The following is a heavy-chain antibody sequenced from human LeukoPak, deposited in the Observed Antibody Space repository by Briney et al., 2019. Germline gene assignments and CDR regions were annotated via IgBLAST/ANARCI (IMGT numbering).Heavy chain of an antibody. CDR2: IYPGDSDT. Sequence: GASLKISCKGSGYSFTSYWIGWVRQMPGKGLEWVGIIYPGDSDTRYSPSFHGQVTLSADNSISTAYLQWSSLKDSDTAMYYCARHQGDILRYFDWLFQGAFDIWGQGTMVTVSS. J-gene: IGHJ3*02. D-gene: IGHD3-9*01. CDR3: ARHQGDILRYFDWLFQGAFDI. CDR1: GYSFTSYW. V-gene: IGHV5-51*01.